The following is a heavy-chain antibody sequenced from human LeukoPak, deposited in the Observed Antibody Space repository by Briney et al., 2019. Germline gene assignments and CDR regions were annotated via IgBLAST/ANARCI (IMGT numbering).Heavy chain of an antibody. J-gene: IGHJ4*02. D-gene: IGHD7-27*01. CDR1: GFTFSSYG. V-gene: IGHV3-23*01. CDR3: AKATKNWGSGNYFDY. CDR2: ISGSGGST. Sequence: QPGGSLRLSCAASGFTFSSYGMHWVRQAPGKGLEWVSAISGSGGSTYYADSVKGQFTISRDNSKNTLYMQMNSLRAEDTAVYYCAKATKNWGSGNYFDYWGQGTLVTVSS.